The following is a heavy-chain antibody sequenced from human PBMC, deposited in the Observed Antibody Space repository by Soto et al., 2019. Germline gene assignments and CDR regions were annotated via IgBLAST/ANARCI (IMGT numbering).Heavy chain of an antibody. Sequence: PSETLSLTCTVSGGSISSSSYYWGWIRQPPGKGLEWIGSVYYSGSTYYNPSLKSRVTISVDTSKNQFSLKLSSVAAADTAVYYCARAGPPDSWGQGTLVTVSS. CDR1: GGSISSSSYY. J-gene: IGHJ4*02. CDR2: VYYSGST. V-gene: IGHV4-39*01. CDR3: ARAGPPDS.